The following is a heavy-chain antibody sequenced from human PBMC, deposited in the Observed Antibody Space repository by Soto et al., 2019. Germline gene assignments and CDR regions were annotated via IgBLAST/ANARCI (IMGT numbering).Heavy chain of an antibody. J-gene: IGHJ6*02. D-gene: IGHD3-22*01. CDR2: IIPIFGTA. Sequence: VASVKVSCKASGGTFSSYAISWVRQAPGQGLEWMGGIIPIFGTANYAQKFQGRVTITADESTSTAYMELSSLRSEDTAVYYCARDYDSSGYPLTKYGMDVWGQGTTVTVSS. CDR3: ARDYDSSGYPLTKYGMDV. CDR1: GGTFSSYA. V-gene: IGHV1-69*13.